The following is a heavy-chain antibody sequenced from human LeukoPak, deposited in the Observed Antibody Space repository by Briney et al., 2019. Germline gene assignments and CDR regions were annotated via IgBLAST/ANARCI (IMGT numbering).Heavy chain of an antibody. D-gene: IGHD6-13*01. CDR3: ARFEGAAAGTGGLDY. V-gene: IGHV4-59*01. J-gene: IGHJ4*02. CDR1: GGSISSYY. CDR2: IYYSGST. Sequence: SETLSLTCTVSGGSISSYYWSWIRQPPGKGLEWIGYIYYSGSTNYNPSLKSRVTISVHTSKNQFSLKLSSVTAADTAVYYCARFEGAAAGTGGLDYWGQGTLVTVSS.